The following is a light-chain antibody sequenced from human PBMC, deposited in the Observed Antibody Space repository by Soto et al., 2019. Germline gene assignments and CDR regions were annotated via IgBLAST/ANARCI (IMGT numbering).Light chain of an antibody. CDR3: ATWNDSLSGGV. J-gene: IGLJ3*02. CDR2: RNK. Sequence: QSVLAQPPSASGTPGQRVTISCSGSSSNIGRSYVYLYQHLPGTAPKLLIYRNKQRPSGVPDRFSGSKSGTSASLAISGLRSEGEADYFCATWNDSLSGGVFGGGTKVTVL. V-gene: IGLV1-47*01. CDR1: SSNIGRSY.